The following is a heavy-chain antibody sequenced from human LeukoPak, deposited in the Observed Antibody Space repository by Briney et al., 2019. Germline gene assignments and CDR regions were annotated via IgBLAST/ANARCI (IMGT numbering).Heavy chain of an antibody. CDR3: ARDQGDNSYGYYAIWYAFDV. V-gene: IGHV1-69*04. J-gene: IGHJ3*01. Sequence: GASVKVSCKASGGTFNNYANSWVRQAPGQGLEWMGRIVPILGIANYAQEFQGRLIITADKATSSAYMELSSLRSEDTAVYYCARDQGDNSYGYYAIWYAFDVWGQGTMVTVSS. CDR1: GGTFNNYA. CDR2: IVPILGIA. D-gene: IGHD5-18*01.